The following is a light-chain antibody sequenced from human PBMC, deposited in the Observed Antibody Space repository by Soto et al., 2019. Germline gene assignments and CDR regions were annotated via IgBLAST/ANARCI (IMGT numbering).Light chain of an antibody. CDR2: AAS. J-gene: IGKJ2*01. CDR3: QQLNSYPRT. V-gene: IGKV1-9*01. CDR1: QGISSY. Sequence: IQLTQSPSSLSASVGDRVTITCRASQGISSYLAWYQQKPGKATKLLIYAASTLQSGVPSRFSGSGSGTDITLTISSLQPEDFATYYCQQLNSYPRTFGQGTKLEIK.